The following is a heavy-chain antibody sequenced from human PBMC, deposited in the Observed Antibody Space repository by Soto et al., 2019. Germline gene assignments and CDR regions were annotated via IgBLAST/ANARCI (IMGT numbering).Heavy chain of an antibody. D-gene: IGHD2-15*01. Sequence: ASVKVSCKASGYTFTSYYMHWVRQAPGQGLEWMGIINPSGGSTSYAQKFQGRVTMTRDTSTSTVYMELSSLRSEDTAVYYCARDINGGNTNDAFDIWGQGTMVTVSS. V-gene: IGHV1-46*01. CDR1: GYTFTSYY. CDR2: INPSGGST. CDR3: ARDINGGNTNDAFDI. J-gene: IGHJ3*02.